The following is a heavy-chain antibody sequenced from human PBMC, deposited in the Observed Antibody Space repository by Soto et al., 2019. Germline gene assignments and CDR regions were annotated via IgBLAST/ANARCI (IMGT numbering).Heavy chain of an antibody. Sequence: PGGSLRPSCAASGFTFSSYAMHWVRQAPGKGLEWVAVISYDGSNKYYADSVRGRFTISRDNSKNTLYLQMNSLRAEDTAVYYCARDGESYSSSSEYYYGMDVWGQGTTVTVSS. CDR2: ISYDGSNK. V-gene: IGHV3-30-3*01. D-gene: IGHD6-6*01. CDR3: ARDGESYSSSSEYYYGMDV. J-gene: IGHJ6*02. CDR1: GFTFSSYA.